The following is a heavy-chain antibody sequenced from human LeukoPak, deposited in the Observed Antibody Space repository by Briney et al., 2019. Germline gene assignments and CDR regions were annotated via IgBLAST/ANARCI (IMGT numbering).Heavy chain of an antibody. CDR3: ARSTDSSGWYDY. J-gene: IGHJ4*02. V-gene: IGHV4-31*03. D-gene: IGHD6-19*01. Sequence: SETLSLTCTVSGGSISSGGYYWSWIRQHPGKGLEWIGYIYYSGSTYYNPSLKSRVTISVDTSKNQFSLKLSSVTAADTAVYYRARSTDSSGWYDYWGQGTLVTVSS. CDR1: GGSISSGGYY. CDR2: IYYSGST.